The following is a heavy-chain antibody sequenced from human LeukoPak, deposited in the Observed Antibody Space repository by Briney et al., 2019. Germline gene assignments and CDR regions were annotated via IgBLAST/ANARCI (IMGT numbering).Heavy chain of an antibody. CDR2: INIDGSHT. CDR1: GFSLSNYW. D-gene: IGHD4-17*01. V-gene: IGHV3-74*01. Sequence: GGSLRLSCAASGFSLSNYWMHWVRQAPGKGLVWLSRINIDGSHTIYADSVKGRLTISRHNAKNTLYLQMNSLRAEDTAVYYCARVRDDGDPNNGFDVWGQGTLVSVSS. J-gene: IGHJ3*01. CDR3: ARVRDDGDPNNGFDV.